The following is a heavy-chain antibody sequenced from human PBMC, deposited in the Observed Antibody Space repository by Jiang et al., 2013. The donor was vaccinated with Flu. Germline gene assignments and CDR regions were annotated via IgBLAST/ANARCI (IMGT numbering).Heavy chain of an antibody. CDR3: ATWNYGSLDI. CDR1: GDSVSSATYY. Sequence: LLKPSETLSPSCTVSGDSVSSATYYWSWIRQPPGKGLEWIGYTYDSRSTNYNPSLKSRVTISVDRSNNQFSLKLSSVTAADTAVYYCATWNYGSLDIWGQGTMVTVSS. CDR2: TYDSRST. V-gene: IGHV4-61*01. J-gene: IGHJ3*02. D-gene: IGHD1-7*01.